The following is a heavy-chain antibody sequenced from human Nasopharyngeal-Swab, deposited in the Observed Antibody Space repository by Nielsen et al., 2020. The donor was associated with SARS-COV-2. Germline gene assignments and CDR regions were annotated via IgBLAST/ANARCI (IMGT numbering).Heavy chain of an antibody. Sequence: GESLKISCKGSGYSFTSYWIGWVRQMSGKGLEWMGIIYPGDSDTRYSPSFQGQVTISADKSISTAYLQWSSLKASDTAMYYCARQGYSYGRRYYYYYMDVWGKGTTVTVSS. CDR1: GYSFTSYW. D-gene: IGHD5-18*01. V-gene: IGHV5-51*01. J-gene: IGHJ6*03. CDR2: IYPGDSDT. CDR3: ARQGYSYGRRYYYYYMDV.